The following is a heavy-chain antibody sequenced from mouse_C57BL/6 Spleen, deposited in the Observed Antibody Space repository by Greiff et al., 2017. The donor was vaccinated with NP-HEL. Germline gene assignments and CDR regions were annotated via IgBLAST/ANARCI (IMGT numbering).Heavy chain of an antibody. Sequence: VQLQQSGAELVKPGASVKISCKASGYAFSSYWMNWVKQRPGKGLEWIGQIYPGDGDTNYNGKFKGKATLTADKSSSTAYMQLSSLTSEDSAVYVGARGYAYGSSYFDYWGQGTTLTVSS. J-gene: IGHJ2*01. CDR1: GYAFSSYW. CDR2: IYPGDGDT. CDR3: ARGYAYGSSYFDY. V-gene: IGHV1-80*01. D-gene: IGHD1-1*01.